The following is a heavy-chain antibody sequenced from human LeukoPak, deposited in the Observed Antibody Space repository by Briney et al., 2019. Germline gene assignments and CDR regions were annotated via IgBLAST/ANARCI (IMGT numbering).Heavy chain of an antibody. CDR1: GGSISSGSYY. J-gene: IGHJ4*02. CDR2: IYTSGST. Sequence: SSETLSLTCTVSGGSISSGSYYWSWIRQPAGKGLEWIGRIYTSGSTNYNPSLKSRVTISVDTSKNQFSLKLSSVTAADTAVYYCARGRPVWFGGTAFDYWGQGTLVTVSS. CDR3: ARGRPVWFGGTAFDY. V-gene: IGHV4-61*02. D-gene: IGHD3-10*01.